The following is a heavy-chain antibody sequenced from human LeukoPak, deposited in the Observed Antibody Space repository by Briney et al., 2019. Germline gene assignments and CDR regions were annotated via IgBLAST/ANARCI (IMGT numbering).Heavy chain of an antibody. D-gene: IGHD2-2*01. CDR3: AKDRAPAASYYYYYYMDV. Sequence: GGSLRLSCAASGFTFSNYGMHWVRQAPGKGLEWVAFIRYDGSNKYYADSVKGRFTISRDNSKSTLYLQMNSLRAEDTAVYYCAKDRAPAASYYYYYYMDVWGKGTTVTVSS. CDR1: GFTFSNYG. J-gene: IGHJ6*03. V-gene: IGHV3-30*02. CDR2: IRYDGSNK.